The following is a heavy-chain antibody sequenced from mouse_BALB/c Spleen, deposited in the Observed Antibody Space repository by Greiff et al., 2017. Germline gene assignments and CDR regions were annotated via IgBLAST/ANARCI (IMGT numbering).Heavy chain of an antibody. V-gene: IGHV14-3*02. D-gene: IGHD1-2*01. CDR3: AGSGSVLQRPWFAY. J-gene: IGHJ3*01. Sequence: EVQLQQSGAELVKPGASVKLSCTASGFNFKDNYMHWVKQRPEQGLEWIGRIDPGNGNTKYDPKFQGKATLTADTSSNTAYLQLRSLTSEDTTVYYCAGSGSVLQRPWFAYWGQGTLVTVSA. CDR2: IDPGNGNT. CDR1: GFNFKDNY.